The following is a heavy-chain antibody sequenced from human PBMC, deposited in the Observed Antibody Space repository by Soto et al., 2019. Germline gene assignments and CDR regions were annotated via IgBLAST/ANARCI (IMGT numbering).Heavy chain of an antibody. D-gene: IGHD3-16*01. CDR3: ARFFTLVGGAEADY. V-gene: IGHV1-3*01. CDR2: INAGNGNT. CDR1: GYTFTSYS. Sequence: ASVNVSCKASGYTFTSYSMHWVRQAPGQRLEWMGWINAGNGNTKYSQKFQGRVTITRDTSASTAYMELSSLRSEDTAVYYCARFFTLVGGAEADYWGQGTLVTVSP. J-gene: IGHJ4*02.